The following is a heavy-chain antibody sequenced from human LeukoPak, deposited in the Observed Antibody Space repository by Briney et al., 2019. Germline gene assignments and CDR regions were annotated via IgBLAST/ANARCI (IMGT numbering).Heavy chain of an antibody. CDR1: GGSISSYY. J-gene: IGHJ3*02. Sequence: NSSETLSLTCTVSGGSISSYYWSWVRQPPGKGLEWIGYIYYSGSTNYNPSLKSRVTISVDTSKNQFSLKLSSVTAADTAVYYCARRDTVQQVAFDIWGQGTMVTVSS. V-gene: IGHV4-59*08. D-gene: IGHD5-18*01. CDR2: IYYSGST. CDR3: ARRDTVQQVAFDI.